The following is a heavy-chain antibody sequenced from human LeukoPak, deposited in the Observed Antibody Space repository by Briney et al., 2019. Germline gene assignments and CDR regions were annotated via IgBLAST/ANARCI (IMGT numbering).Heavy chain of an antibody. CDR2: ISWNSGSI. D-gene: IGHD6-13*01. CDR1: GFTFDDYA. Sequence: QSGGSLRLSCAASGFTFDDYAMHWVRQAPGKGLEWVSGISWNSGSIGYADSVKGRFTISRDNAKNSLYLQMNSLRAEDMALYYCAKDIAAAGTEGFDYWGQGTLVTVSS. CDR3: AKDIAAAGTEGFDY. V-gene: IGHV3-9*03. J-gene: IGHJ4*02.